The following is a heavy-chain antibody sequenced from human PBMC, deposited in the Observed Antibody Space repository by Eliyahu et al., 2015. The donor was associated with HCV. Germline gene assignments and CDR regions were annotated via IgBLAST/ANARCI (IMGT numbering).Heavy chain of an antibody. J-gene: IGHJ6*02. CDR3: ASRMMATLGTEYYYYGMDV. V-gene: IGHV1-69*01. D-gene: IGHD5-24*01. CDR2: IIHXFGTA. Sequence: QVQLVQSGAEVKKPGSSVKVSCKASGGTFSXYAIXWVXQAPGQGLEWXGGIIHXFGTANYAQKFQGRVTITADESTSTAYMELSSLRSEDTAVYYCASRMMATLGTEYYYYGMDVWGQGTTVTVSS. CDR1: GGTFSXYA.